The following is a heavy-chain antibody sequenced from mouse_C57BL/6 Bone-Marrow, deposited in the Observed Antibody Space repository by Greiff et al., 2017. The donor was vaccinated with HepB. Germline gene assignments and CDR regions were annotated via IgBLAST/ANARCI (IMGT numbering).Heavy chain of an antibody. D-gene: IGHD1-1*01. CDR2: INPSNGGT. CDR1: GYTFTSYW. Sequence: QVQLQQPGTELVKPGASVKLSCKASGYTFTSYWMHWVKQRPGQGLEWIGNINPSNGGTNYNEKFKSKATLTVDKSSSTAYMQLSSLTSEDSAVYYCARSPITTVVARYFAVWGTGTTVTVSS. J-gene: IGHJ1*03. CDR3: ARSPITTVVARYFAV. V-gene: IGHV1-53*01.